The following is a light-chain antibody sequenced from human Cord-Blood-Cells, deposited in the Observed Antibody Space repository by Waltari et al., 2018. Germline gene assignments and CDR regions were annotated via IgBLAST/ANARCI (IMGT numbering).Light chain of an antibody. V-gene: IGLV2-14*01. J-gene: IGLJ1*01. Sequence: QSALTQPASVSGSPGQSITISCTGTSSDVGGYTYVSWYQQHPGKAPKLMIYDVSNRTSGVSNRFSGSKSGNTASLTISGLQAEDEADYYCSSYTSSSTLVFGTGTKVTVL. CDR3: SSYTSSSTLV. CDR2: DVS. CDR1: SSDVGGYTY.